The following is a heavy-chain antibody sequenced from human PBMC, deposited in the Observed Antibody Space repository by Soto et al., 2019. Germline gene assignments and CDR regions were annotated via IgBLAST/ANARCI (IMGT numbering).Heavy chain of an antibody. CDR3: ASERLCGADCYFFDN. V-gene: IGHV3-48*03. J-gene: IGHJ4*02. CDR2: ISGSNNNI. Sequence: PGGSLRLSCAASGFTLRNYEMNWVRQAPGKGLEWISKISGSNNNIYYADSVRGRFTISRDNAKNSPYLQMNSLRAEDTAIYYCASERLCGADCYFFDNWGQGTQVTVSS. D-gene: IGHD2-21*02. CDR1: GFTLRNYE.